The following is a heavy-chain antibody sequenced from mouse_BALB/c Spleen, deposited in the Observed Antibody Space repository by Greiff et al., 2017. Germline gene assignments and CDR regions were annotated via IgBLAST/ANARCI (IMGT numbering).Heavy chain of an antibody. D-gene: IGHD2-4*01. V-gene: IGHV2-9*02. CDR2: IWAGGST. CDR1: GFSLTGYG. Sequence: VQVVESGPGLVAPSQSLSITCTVSGFSLTGYGVHWVRQPPGKGLEWLGVIWAGGSTNYNSALMSRLSISKDNSKSQVFLKMNSLQTDDTAMYYCARDTLYYDYDGSWFAYWGQGTLVTVSA. CDR3: ARDTLYYDYDGSWFAY. J-gene: IGHJ3*01.